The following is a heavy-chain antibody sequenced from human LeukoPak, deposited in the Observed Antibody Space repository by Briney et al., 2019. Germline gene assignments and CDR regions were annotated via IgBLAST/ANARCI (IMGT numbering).Heavy chain of an antibody. J-gene: IGHJ4*02. V-gene: IGHV3-43D*03. CDR1: GFSFDDYA. D-gene: IGHD3-22*01. CDR2: ISWDGGGT. Sequence: GGSLRLSCAASGFSFDDYAMHWVRQAPGKGLEWVSLISWDGGGTYYADSVKGRFTISRDNSKNSLYLQMNSLRTEDTALYYCATIYGTSGFYPSADDYWGQGTLVTVSS. CDR3: ATIYGTSGFYPSADDY.